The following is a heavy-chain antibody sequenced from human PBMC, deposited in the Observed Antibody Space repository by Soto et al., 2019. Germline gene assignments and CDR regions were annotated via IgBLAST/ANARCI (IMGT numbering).Heavy chain of an antibody. D-gene: IGHD3-10*01. V-gene: IGHV4-30-4*01. Sequence: SETLSLTCTVSGGSISSGDYYWSWIRQPPGKGLEWIGYIYYSGSTYYNPSLKSRVTISVDTSKNQFSLKLSSVTAADTAVYYCARLGELPDYYYGMDVWGQGTTVTVSS. CDR3: ARLGELPDYYYGMDV. J-gene: IGHJ6*02. CDR1: GGSISSGDYY. CDR2: IYYSGST.